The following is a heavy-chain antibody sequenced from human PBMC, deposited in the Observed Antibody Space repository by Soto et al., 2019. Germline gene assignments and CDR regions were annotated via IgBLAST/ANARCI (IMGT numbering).Heavy chain of an antibody. D-gene: IGHD4-4*01. Sequence: PGGSLKISCQTSGYTFTNYWIGRERQKRGGGRPWLRPICQRGVYVRYSPAFEGQVTCSGDRSTAAACLKWRTLKASGSARYFCARRVSLLQPIDSWGHGTPVTVSS. V-gene: IGHV5-51*01. CDR3: ARRVSLLQPIDS. CDR1: GYTFTNYW. CDR2: ICQRGVYV. J-gene: IGHJ5*01.